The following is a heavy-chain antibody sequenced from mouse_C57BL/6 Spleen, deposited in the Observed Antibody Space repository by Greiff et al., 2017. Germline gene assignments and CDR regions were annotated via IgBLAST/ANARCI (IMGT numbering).Heavy chain of an antibody. J-gene: IGHJ4*01. Sequence: EVKLVESGGDLVKPGGSLKLSCAASGFTFSSYGMSWVRQTPDKRLEWVATISSGGSYTYYPDSVKGRFTISRDNAKNTLYLQMSSLKSEDTAMYYCASDYDYAMDYWGQGTSVTVSS. V-gene: IGHV5-6*01. CDR2: ISSGGSYT. CDR3: ASDYDYAMDY. D-gene: IGHD1-1*01. CDR1: GFTFSSYG.